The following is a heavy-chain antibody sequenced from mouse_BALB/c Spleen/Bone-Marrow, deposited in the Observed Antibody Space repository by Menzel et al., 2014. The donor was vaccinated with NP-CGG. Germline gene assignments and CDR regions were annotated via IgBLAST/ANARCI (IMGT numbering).Heavy chain of an antibody. V-gene: IGHV5-6-5*01. CDR1: GFTFSSYA. D-gene: IGHD2-10*02. CDR3: ARGGYGNYGGAWFAY. CDR2: ISSGGST. J-gene: IGHJ3*01. Sequence: DVKLVESGGGLVKPGGSLKLSCAASGFTFSSYAMSWVRQTPEKRLEWVASISSGGSTYYPDSVKGRFTISRDNARNILYLQMSSLRSEDTAMYYCARGGYGNYGGAWFAYWGQGTLVTVSA.